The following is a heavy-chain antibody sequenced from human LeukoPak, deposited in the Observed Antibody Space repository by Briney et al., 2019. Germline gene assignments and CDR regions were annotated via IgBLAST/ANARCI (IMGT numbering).Heavy chain of an antibody. J-gene: IGHJ4*02. D-gene: IGHD3-16*02. Sequence: SETLSLTCAVYGGSFSGYYWSWIRQPPGKGLEWIGEINHSGSTNYNPSLKSRVTISVDTSKNQFSLKLSSVTAADTAVYYCARGCYHYVWGSYRKPHYFDYWGQGTLVTVSS. CDR1: GGSFSGYY. CDR3: ARGCYHYVWGSYRKPHYFDY. CDR2: INHSGST. V-gene: IGHV4-34*01.